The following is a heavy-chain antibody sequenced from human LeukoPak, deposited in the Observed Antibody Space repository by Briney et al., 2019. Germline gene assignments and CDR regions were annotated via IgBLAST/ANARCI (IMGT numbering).Heavy chain of an antibody. CDR1: GFTFSSYG. Sequence: PGGSLRLSCAASGFTFSSYGMHWVRQAPGKGLEWVAVISYDGSNKYYADSVKGRFTISRDNSKNTLYLQMNSLRAEDTAVYYCANSGQRISDYYGMDVWGQGTTVTVSS. CDR3: ANSGQRISDYYGMDV. J-gene: IGHJ6*02. V-gene: IGHV3-30*18. D-gene: IGHD2-15*01. CDR2: ISYDGSNK.